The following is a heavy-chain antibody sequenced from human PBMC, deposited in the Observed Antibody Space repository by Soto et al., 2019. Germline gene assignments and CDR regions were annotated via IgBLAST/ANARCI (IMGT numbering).Heavy chain of an antibody. J-gene: IGHJ4*02. CDR3: ARVGAATPYFDY. CDR1: GGSISSGGYY. Sequence: PSETLCLTCTVSGGSISSGGYYWSWIRQHPGKGLEWIGYIYYSGSTYYNPSLKSRVTISVDTSKNQFSLKLSSVTAADTAVYYCARVGAATPYFDYWGQGTLVTVSS. CDR2: IYYSGST. V-gene: IGHV4-31*03. D-gene: IGHD1-26*01.